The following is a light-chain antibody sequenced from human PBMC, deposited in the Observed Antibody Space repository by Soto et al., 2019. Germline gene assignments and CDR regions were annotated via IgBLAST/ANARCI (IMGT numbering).Light chain of an antibody. Sequence: DIVLTQSQGTLSLSPGERATLSCRASQSVGRSYLAWYQQKPGQAPRLLISSVSKRATGIPDRFSGGGSGTSFSLTISRVEPEDFALYICQQYDGSPITFGQGTRLEIK. V-gene: IGKV3-20*01. CDR1: QSVGRSY. CDR3: QQYDGSPIT. CDR2: SVS. J-gene: IGKJ5*01.